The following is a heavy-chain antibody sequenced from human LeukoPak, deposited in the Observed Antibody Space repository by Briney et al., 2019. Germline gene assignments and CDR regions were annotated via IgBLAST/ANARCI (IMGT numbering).Heavy chain of an antibody. CDR3: AIWSYGPAPGDY. Sequence: GGSLRLSCAASGLTFINFGMTWVRQAPGKGLEWVSAISGSAVITFYADSVKGRFTISRDNSKNTLYLQMNSLRAEDTAVYYCAIWSYGPAPGDYWGQGTLVTVSS. CDR1: GLTFINFG. J-gene: IGHJ4*02. CDR2: ISGSAVIT. V-gene: IGHV3-23*01. D-gene: IGHD4/OR15-4a*01.